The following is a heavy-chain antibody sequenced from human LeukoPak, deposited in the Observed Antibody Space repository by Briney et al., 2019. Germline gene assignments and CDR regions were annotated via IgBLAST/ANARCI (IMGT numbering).Heavy chain of an antibody. Sequence: SETLSLTCIVSGGSINNSSHYWGWIRQPPGKGLEWIGNIYYTGTTYYAPSLKSRVTISIDTSKSQFSLKVSSVTAADTAVYYCAGHVSAAAGGRWGQGTLVTVSS. CDR3: AGHVSAAAGGR. V-gene: IGHV4-39*01. CDR2: IYYTGTT. D-gene: IGHD6-13*01. J-gene: IGHJ4*02. CDR1: GGSINNSSHY.